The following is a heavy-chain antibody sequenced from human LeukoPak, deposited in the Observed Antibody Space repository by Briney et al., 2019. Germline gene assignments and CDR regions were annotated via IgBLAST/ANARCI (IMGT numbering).Heavy chain of an antibody. CDR1: GYMVSDYY. CDR2: HRGATGDT. V-gene: IGHV1-2*02. CDR3: ARVRYNACDY. D-gene: IGHD1-1*01. Sequence: ASVTVSDTTSGYMVSDYYMHWVGQAPGQGLEGMGWHRGATGDTDSTQKFKDRVTMTRDTATNTASMQLSRLTYADTAIYFCARVRYNACDYWGQGTLVTVSS. J-gene: IGHJ4*02.